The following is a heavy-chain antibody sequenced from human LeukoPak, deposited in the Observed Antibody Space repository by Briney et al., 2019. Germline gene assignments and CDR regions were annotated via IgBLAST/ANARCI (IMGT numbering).Heavy chain of an antibody. CDR2: IYYTGST. CDR3: ARGVGPTPDY. J-gene: IGHJ4*02. D-gene: IGHD1-26*01. V-gene: IGHV4-59*01. CDR1: GDSISTYY. Sequence: PSETLSLTCAVSGDSISTYYWSWIRQPPGKGLEWIGYIYYTGSTNYNPSLKSRVTISVDTSKNQFSLKLSSVTAADTAVYYCARGVGPTPDYWGQGTLVTVSS.